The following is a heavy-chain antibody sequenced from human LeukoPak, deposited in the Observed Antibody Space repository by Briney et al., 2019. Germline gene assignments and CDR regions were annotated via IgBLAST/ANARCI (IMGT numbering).Heavy chain of an antibody. CDR1: GFTFSSYG. Sequence: GGSLRLSCAASGFTFSSYGMHWVRQAPGKGLEWVAFIRYDGSNKYYADSVKGRFTISRDNSKNTLYLQMNSLRAEDTAVYYCAKDQGTMIVVVNDAFDIWGQGTMVTVSS. CDR3: AKDQGTMIVVVNDAFDI. V-gene: IGHV3-30*02. J-gene: IGHJ3*02. CDR2: IRYDGSNK. D-gene: IGHD3-22*01.